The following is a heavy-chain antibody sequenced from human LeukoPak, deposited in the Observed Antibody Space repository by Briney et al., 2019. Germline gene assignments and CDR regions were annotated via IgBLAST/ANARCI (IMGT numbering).Heavy chain of an antibody. J-gene: IGHJ4*02. D-gene: IGHD2-8*01. CDR3: ARVGTKLSDCTNGVCYTARAYYFDY. CDR2: IAHDGSMK. Sequence: GGSLRLSCAASGFTFSSYGMHWVRQAPGKGLEWLGVIAHDGSMKYYADSVKGRLTLSRDNPKNTLYLQMNSLRAEDTAVYYCARVGTKLSDCTNGVCYTARAYYFDYWGQGTLVTVSS. V-gene: IGHV3-30*03. CDR1: GFTFSSYG.